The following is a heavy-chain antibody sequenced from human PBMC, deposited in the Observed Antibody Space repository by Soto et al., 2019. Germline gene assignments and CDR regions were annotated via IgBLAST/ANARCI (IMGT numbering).Heavy chain of an antibody. CDR1: GFTFSSYG. D-gene: IGHD3-10*01. J-gene: IGHJ6*02. CDR3: ARDITMVRGVIARYYYGMDV. V-gene: IGHV3-33*01. Sequence: QVQLVESGGGVVQPGRSLRLSCAASGFTFSSYGMHWVRQAPGKGLEWVAVIWYDGSNKYYADSVKGRFTISRDNSKNTLYLKMNSLRAEDTAVYYCARDITMVRGVIARYYYGMDVWGQGTTVTVSS. CDR2: IWYDGSNK.